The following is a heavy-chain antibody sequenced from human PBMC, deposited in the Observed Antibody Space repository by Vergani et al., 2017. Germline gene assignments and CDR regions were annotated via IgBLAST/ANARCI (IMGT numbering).Heavy chain of an antibody. CDR1: GYTFTSYY. CDR2: INPTGGST. Sequence: QVQLVQSGAEVKKPGASVKVSCKASGYTFTSYYIHWVRQAPGQGLEWMGIINPTGGSTSYAQKFQGRVTMTRDTSTSTVYMELSSLRFEDTAVYYCARXGTIFGVVTHRGDYMDVWGKGTTVTVSS. V-gene: IGHV1-46*03. J-gene: IGHJ6*03. CDR3: ARXGTIFGVVTHRGDYMDV. D-gene: IGHD3-3*01.